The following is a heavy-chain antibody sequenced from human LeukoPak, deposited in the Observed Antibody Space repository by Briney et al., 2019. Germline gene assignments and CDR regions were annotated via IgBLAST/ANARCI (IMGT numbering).Heavy chain of an antibody. D-gene: IGHD3-3*01. CDR1: GFTFSSYS. Sequence: GGSLRLSCAASGFTFSSYSMNWVRQAPGKGLEWVSPISSSSSYIYYADSVKGRFTISRDNAKNSLYLQMNSLRAEDTAVYYCARGGVELRFLEWLPYYYYGMDVWGQGTTVTVSS. CDR2: ISSSSSYI. J-gene: IGHJ6*02. CDR3: ARGGVELRFLEWLPYYYYGMDV. V-gene: IGHV3-21*01.